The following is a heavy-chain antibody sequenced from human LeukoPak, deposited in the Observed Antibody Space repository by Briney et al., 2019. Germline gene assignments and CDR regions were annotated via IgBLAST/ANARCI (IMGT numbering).Heavy chain of an antibody. CDR3: AQHRSKWLQLGFDP. D-gene: IGHD5-24*01. CDR1: GFSLSTSGVG. Sequence: SGPTLVNPTQTLTLTCTFSGFSLSTSGVGVGWIRQPPGKALEWLALIYWNDDKRYSPSLKSRLTITKDTSKNQVVLTMTNMDPVDTATYYCAQHRSKWLQLGFDPWGQGTLVTVSS. J-gene: IGHJ5*02. CDR2: IYWNDDK. V-gene: IGHV2-5*01.